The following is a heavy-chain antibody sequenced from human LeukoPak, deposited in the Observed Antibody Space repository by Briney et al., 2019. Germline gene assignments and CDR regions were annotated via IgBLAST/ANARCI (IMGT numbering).Heavy chain of an antibody. J-gene: IGHJ6*03. Sequence: SETLSLTCTVSGGSISSYYWSWIRQPPGKGLEWIGYIYYSGSTNYNPSLKSRVTISVDTSKNQFSLKLSSVTAADTAVYYCARRAAGCYYYYMDVWGKGTTVTVSS. V-gene: IGHV4-59*01. CDR3: ARRAAGCYYYYMDV. CDR2: IYYSGST. D-gene: IGHD6-19*01. CDR1: GGSISSYY.